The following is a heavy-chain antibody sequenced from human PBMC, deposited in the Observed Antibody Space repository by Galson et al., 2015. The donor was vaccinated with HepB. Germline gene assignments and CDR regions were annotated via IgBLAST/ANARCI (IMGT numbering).Heavy chain of an antibody. J-gene: IGHJ4*02. Sequence: CAISGDSVSNNSAVWNWIRQSPSRGLEWLGRTYYRSKWYNDYAVSVKSRITINPDTSKNQFSLQLNSMTPGDTAVYYCARGQWLDSWGQGTLVTVSS. CDR2: TYYRSKWYN. D-gene: IGHD6-19*01. CDR1: GDSVSNNSAV. CDR3: ARGQWLDS. V-gene: IGHV6-1*01.